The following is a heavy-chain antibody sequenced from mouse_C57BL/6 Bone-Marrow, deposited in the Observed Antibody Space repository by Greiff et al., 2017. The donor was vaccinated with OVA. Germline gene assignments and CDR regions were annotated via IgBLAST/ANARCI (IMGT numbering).Heavy chain of an antibody. Sequence: QVQLQQSGAELAKPGASVKLSCKASGYTFTSYWMHWVKQRPGQGLEWIGYINPSSGYTKYNQKFKDKATLIADKSSSTAYMQLSSLTYEDSAVYYCASTGTSYYFDYWGQGTTLTVSS. V-gene: IGHV1-7*01. CDR1: GYTFTSYW. CDR3: ASTGTSYYFDY. J-gene: IGHJ2*01. D-gene: IGHD4-1*02. CDR2: INPSSGYT.